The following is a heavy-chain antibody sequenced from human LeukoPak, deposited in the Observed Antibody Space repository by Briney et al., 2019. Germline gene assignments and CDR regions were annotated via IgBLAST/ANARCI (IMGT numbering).Heavy chain of an antibody. CDR1: GDSLSRRSSY. CDR3: ADSIDFDYGDYYFDY. CDR2: VYCTGTP. D-gene: IGHD4-17*01. Sequence: SETLSLTCSVSGDSLSRRSSYWTWIRQPAGRGLEWIGRVYCTGTPHYNPSRKGRVTMAVVPSQNQFSLKLSSVTAADTAVYYCADSIDFDYGDYYFDYWGQGALVTISS. J-gene: IGHJ4*02. V-gene: IGHV4-61*02.